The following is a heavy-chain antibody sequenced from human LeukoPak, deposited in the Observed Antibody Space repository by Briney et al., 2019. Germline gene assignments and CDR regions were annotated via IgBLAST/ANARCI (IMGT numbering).Heavy chain of an antibody. CDR2: VSYSGNT. CDR1: VVSISSSSYD. J-gene: IGHJ6*02. D-gene: IGHD6-6*01. V-gene: IGHV4-39*01. CDR3: ARRGVARRYDGLDV. Sequence: SETLSLTCTVSVVSISSSSYDWGWIRQPPGKGLEWIGSVSYSGNTDYNPSLKSRVTMSIDTSKNHFSLRMNSVTAADTAVYYCARRGVARRYDGLDVWGQGTTVTISS.